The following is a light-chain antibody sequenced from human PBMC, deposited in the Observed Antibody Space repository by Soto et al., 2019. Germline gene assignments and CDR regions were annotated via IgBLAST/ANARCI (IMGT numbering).Light chain of an antibody. V-gene: IGKV1-39*01. CDR1: QSVGSL. Sequence: DIQMTQSPSSLSASVGDRVTITCRASQSVGSLLNWFQQKPGTAPKLLIYAASTLQSGAPSRFSGSGAGTDFTLIISSLQPEDFATYYCHQSSSLPYTFGQGTKVEI. J-gene: IGKJ2*01. CDR3: HQSSSLPYT. CDR2: AAS.